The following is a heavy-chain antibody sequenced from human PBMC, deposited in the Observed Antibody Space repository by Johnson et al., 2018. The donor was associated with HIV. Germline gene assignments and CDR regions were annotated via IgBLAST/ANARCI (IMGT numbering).Heavy chain of an antibody. J-gene: IGHJ3*02. CDR1: GFTFSSYW. CDR3: AKDGGSSWSAFDI. Sequence: VQLVESGGGLVKPGGSLRLSCAASGFTFSSYWMHWVRQAPGKGMVWVSRINSDGSSTSYADSVKGRFTISRDNAKNTLYLQMNRLRAEDTAVYYCAKDGGSSWSAFDIWGQGTMVTVSS. CDR2: INSDGSST. D-gene: IGHD6-13*01. V-gene: IGHV3-74*01.